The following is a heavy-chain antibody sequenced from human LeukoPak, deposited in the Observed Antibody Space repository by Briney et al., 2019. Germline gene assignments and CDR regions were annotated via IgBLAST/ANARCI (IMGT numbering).Heavy chain of an antibody. Sequence: SETLSLTCTVSGGSISSYYWGWIRQPPGKGLEWIGSIYYSGSTYYNPPLKSRVTISVDTSKNQFSLKLSSVTAADTAVYYCATPGDHYDFWSGYPPLFDYWGQGTLVTVSS. D-gene: IGHD3-3*01. J-gene: IGHJ4*02. CDR1: GGSISSYY. CDR3: ATPGDHYDFWSGYPPLFDY. CDR2: IYYSGST. V-gene: IGHV4-39*07.